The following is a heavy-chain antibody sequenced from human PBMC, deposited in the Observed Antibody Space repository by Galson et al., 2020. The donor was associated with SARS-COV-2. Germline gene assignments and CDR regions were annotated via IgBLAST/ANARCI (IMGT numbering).Heavy chain of an antibody. D-gene: IGHD3-22*01. Sequence: SETLSLTCTVSARSISRGRYSCTSIRQHPGKGPDWIGYIYYSGSTDYNPSLTNRTTISVDTSKYQFSLKLSSVTAADTAVYYCARDTFYYDSSGYEYYFDYWCQGTLGTISS. CDR1: ARSISRGRYS. V-gene: IGHV4-31*03. CDR2: IYYSGST. J-gene: IGHJ4*02. CDR3: ARDTFYYDSSGYEYYFDY.